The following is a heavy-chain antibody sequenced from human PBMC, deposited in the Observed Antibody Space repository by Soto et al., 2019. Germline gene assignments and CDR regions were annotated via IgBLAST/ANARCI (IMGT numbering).Heavy chain of an antibody. V-gene: IGHV1-69*12. D-gene: IGHD6-6*01. J-gene: IGHJ6*02. CDR3: ARDLYRIAARLPYSYYGMDV. Sequence: QVQLVQSGAEVKKPGSSVKVSCKASGGTFSNYAISWVRQAPGQGLEWMGGIIPIFGTAHYAQKFQGRVTITADESTSTAYMELSSLRSEDTAVNYWARDLYRIAARLPYSYYGMDVWGQGTTVTVSS. CDR2: IIPIFGTA. CDR1: GGTFSNYA.